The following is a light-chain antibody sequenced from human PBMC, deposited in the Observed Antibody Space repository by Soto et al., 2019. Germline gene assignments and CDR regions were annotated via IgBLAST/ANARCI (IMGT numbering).Light chain of an antibody. CDR1: QSISDW. CDR2: KAS. CDR3: QQYNSYSRT. V-gene: IGKV1-5*03. J-gene: IGKJ1*01. Sequence: DIQMTQSPSTLSASVGDRVTITCRASQSISDWLAWYQQKPGKAPKLLIYKASSLESGVTSRFSGSGSGTGFTLTIISLQPDDFATYYCQQYNSYSRTFGQGNKVEV.